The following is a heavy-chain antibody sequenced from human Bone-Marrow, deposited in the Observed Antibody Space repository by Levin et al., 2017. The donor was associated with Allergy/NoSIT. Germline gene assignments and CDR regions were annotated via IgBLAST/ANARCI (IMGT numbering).Heavy chain of an antibody. Sequence: SGGSLRLSCSGSGFKFGDHAMSWLRQTPGKGLEWVGFIRNKAYGGTAEYAAAVKGRFIISRDDSENIAYLQMNSLKAEDTAVYYCSRPAPPGYSSGWPEFWGQGTLVTVSS. CDR1: GFKFGDHA. CDR3: SRPAPPGYSSGWPEF. J-gene: IGHJ4*02. D-gene: IGHD6-19*01. CDR2: IRNKAYGGTA. V-gene: IGHV3-49*03.